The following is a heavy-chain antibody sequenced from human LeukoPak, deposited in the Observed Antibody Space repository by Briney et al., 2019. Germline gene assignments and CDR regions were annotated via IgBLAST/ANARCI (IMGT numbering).Heavy chain of an antibody. Sequence: SETLSLTCTVSGGSISSSSYYWGWIRQPPGKGLEWIGSIYYSGSTYYNPSLKSRVAISVDTSKNQFSLKLSSVTAADTAVYYCARAGGYYDSSGYYFVDYFDYWGQGTLVTVSS. V-gene: IGHV4-39*07. CDR1: GGSISSSSYY. D-gene: IGHD3-22*01. CDR2: IYYSGST. J-gene: IGHJ4*02. CDR3: ARAGGYYDSSGYYFVDYFDY.